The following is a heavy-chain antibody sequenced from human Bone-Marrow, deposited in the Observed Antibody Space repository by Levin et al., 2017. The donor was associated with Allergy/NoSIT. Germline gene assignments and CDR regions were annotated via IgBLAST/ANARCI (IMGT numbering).Heavy chain of an antibody. CDR1: GSTFSSYN. Sequence: WGSLRLSCSSSGSTFSSYNMNWVRQAPGKGLEWVSYISSGSSTIYYADSVKGRFTISRDNARNSLSLQMTSLRDEDTAVYYCVKGGRNTLNYWGQGTLVTVSS. D-gene: IGHD1-14*01. J-gene: IGHJ4*02. CDR3: VKGGRNTLNY. V-gene: IGHV3-48*02. CDR2: ISSGSSTI.